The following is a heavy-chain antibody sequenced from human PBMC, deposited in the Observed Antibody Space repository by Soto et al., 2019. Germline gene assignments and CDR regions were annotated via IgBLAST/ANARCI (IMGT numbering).Heavy chain of an antibody. V-gene: IGHV3-33*01. J-gene: IGHJ4*02. CDR3: GREDDYPDNGRDY. CDR1: GFTFGRHG. CDR2: IGGDGARD. D-gene: IGHD4-17*01. Sequence: QVQLVESGGGVVQPGGSLRLSCTASGFTFGRHGMHWVRQAPGKGLEWVAVIGGDGARDSYADSVKGRFTISRDNGQNTIYLQMTGLRDGATAVFSFGREDDYPDNGRDYWGQGTVVTVSS.